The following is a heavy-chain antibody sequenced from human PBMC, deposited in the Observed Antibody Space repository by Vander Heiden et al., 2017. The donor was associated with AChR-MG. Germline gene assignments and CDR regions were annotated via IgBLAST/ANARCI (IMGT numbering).Heavy chain of an antibody. D-gene: IGHD5-18*01. Sequence: QVQLQQWGAGLLKPSETLSLTCAVYGGSFSDYYWSWIRHPPGKGLEWIGEINHSGSTNYNPSLKSRVTISKDTSKNQFSVKLSSVTAADTAVYYCARLHFRYSRGYYGMDVWGQGTKVTVSS. J-gene: IGHJ6*02. V-gene: IGHV4-34*01. CDR1: GGSFSDYY. CDR3: ARLHFRYSRGYYGMDV. CDR2: INHSGST.